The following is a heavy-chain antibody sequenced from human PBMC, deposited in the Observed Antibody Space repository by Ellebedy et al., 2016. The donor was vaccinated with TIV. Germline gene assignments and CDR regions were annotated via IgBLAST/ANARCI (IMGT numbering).Heavy chain of an antibody. D-gene: IGHD2-2*02. CDR2: IYYSGST. V-gene: IGHV4-61*08. CDR1: GGSVSSAGSY. Sequence: GSLRLXXTVSGGSVSSAGSYWSWIRQPPGQGLEWIGYIYYSGSTYYNPSLKSRVTISVDTSKNQFSLRVSSVTAADTAVYYCARSKKYCSSTSCYTHYYGMDVWGQGTTVTVSS. CDR3: ARSKKYCSSTSCYTHYYGMDV. J-gene: IGHJ6*02.